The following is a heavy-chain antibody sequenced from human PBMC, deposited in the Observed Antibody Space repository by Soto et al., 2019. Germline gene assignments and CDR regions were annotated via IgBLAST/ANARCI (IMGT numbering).Heavy chain of an antibody. CDR3: AKGAYDFWSGSNSRGDAFDI. Sequence: EVQLLESGGGLVQPGGSLRLSCAASGFTFSSYAMSWVRQAPGKGLEWVSAISGSGGSTYYADSVKGRFTISGDNSKNTLYLQMNSLRAEDTAVYYCAKGAYDFWSGSNSRGDAFDIWGQGTMVTVSS. CDR1: GFTFSSYA. CDR2: ISGSGGST. J-gene: IGHJ3*02. V-gene: IGHV3-23*01. D-gene: IGHD3-3*01.